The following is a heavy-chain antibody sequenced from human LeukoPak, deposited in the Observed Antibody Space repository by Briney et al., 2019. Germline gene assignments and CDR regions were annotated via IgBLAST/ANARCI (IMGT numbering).Heavy chain of an antibody. J-gene: IGHJ4*02. V-gene: IGHV4-59*08. Sequence: PSETLSLTCTVSGGSISSFYWSWIRQPPGKGLEWIGYIYYSGGTNYNPSLKSRVTISVDTSKNQFSLKLSSVTAADTAVYYCARQGGGYSFDYWGQGALVTVSS. CDR2: IYYSGGT. D-gene: IGHD2-21*01. CDR1: GGSISSFY. CDR3: ARQGGGYSFDY.